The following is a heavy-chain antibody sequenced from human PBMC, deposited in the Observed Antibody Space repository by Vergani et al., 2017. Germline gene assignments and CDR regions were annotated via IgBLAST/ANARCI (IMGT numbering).Heavy chain of an antibody. V-gene: IGHV3-23*01. D-gene: IGHD3-10*01. Sequence: EVQLLESGGGLEQSGGSLRLSCEASGFTFSNYAMSWVRQAPGKGLEWVSGISDSGGSTYYADSVKGRFAVSRDNSKNTLYLQINSLRAEDTAVYYCAKDALPGDSGEYFDYWGQGTLVTGSS. J-gene: IGHJ4*02. CDR3: AKDALPGDSGEYFDY. CDR1: GFTFSNYA. CDR2: ISDSGGST.